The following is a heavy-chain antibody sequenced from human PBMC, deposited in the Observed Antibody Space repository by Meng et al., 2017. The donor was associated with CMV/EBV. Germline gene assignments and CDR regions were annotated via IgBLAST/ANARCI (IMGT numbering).Heavy chain of an antibody. V-gene: IGHV1-2*02. J-gene: IGHJ6*02. D-gene: IGHD2-15*01. CDR1: GYTFTGYY. CDR3: ARDGFTHLLTYNYYYYGMDV. CDR2: INPNSGGT. Sequence: ASVKVSCKASGYTFTGYYMHWVRQAPGQGLEWMGWINPNSGGTNYAQKFQGRVTMTRDTSISTAYMELSRLRSDDTAVYYCARDGFTHLLTYNYYYYGMDVWGQGTTVTVSS.